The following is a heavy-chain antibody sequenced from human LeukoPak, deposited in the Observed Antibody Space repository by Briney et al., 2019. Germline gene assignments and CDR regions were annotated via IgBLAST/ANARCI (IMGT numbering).Heavy chain of an antibody. D-gene: IGHD6-13*01. J-gene: IGHJ5*02. CDR3: ARGRGVRSIAAAGTRSGWFDP. CDR2: IYHSGST. CDR1: GGSISSGDYS. Sequence: SETLSLTCAVSGGSISSGDYSWGWIRQPPGKGLEWIGYIYHSGSTYYNPSLKSRLTISVDRSKNQFSLKLSSVTAADTAVYYCARGRGVRSIAAAGTRSGWFDPWGQGTLVTVSS. V-gene: IGHV4-30-2*01.